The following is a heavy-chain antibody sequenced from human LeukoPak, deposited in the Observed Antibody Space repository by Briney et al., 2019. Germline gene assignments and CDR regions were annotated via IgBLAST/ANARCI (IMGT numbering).Heavy chain of an antibody. CDR1: GFTFNNYG. V-gene: IGHV3-23*01. D-gene: IGHD6-13*01. Sequence: GGSLRLSCAASGFTFNNYGMSWVRQAPGKGLEWGSAISGSGGSTDYADSVKGRFTISRDNSKNTLYLQMNSLRAEDTAVYYCAKDTEYSITWYFNYWGQGTLVTVSS. J-gene: IGHJ4*02. CDR2: ISGSGGST. CDR3: AKDTEYSITWYFNY.